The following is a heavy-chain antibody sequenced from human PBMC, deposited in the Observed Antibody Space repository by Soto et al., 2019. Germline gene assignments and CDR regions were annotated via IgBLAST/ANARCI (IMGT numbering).Heavy chain of an antibody. CDR2: ISYDGSNK. J-gene: IGHJ6*02. CDR1: GFTFSNNA. D-gene: IGHD6-13*01. Sequence: QVQLVESGGGVVQPGRSLRLSCAASGFTFSNNAMDWVRQAPGKGLEWVAVISYDGSNKYIAESVKGRFTISRDNSKNPLFLQMNSLGAEDTAVYNCTRGTTTSACTAMDVGGHGTTVTLSS. V-gene: IGHV3-30-3*01. CDR3: TRGTTTSACTAMDV.